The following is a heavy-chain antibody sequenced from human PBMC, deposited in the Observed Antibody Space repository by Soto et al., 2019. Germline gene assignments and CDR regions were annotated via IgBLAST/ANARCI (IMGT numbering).Heavy chain of an antibody. J-gene: IGHJ4*02. Sequence: SGPTGEPTQTLTLTCTFSGFSLSTSGVGVGWIRQPPGKALEWLALIYWNDDKRYSPSLKSRLTITKDTSKNQVVLTMTNMDPVDTATYYCAHSTPYYSNYAPDYWGQGTLVTVSS. CDR1: GFSLSTSGVG. D-gene: IGHD4-4*01. CDR2: IYWNDDK. V-gene: IGHV2-5*01. CDR3: AHSTPYYSNYAPDY.